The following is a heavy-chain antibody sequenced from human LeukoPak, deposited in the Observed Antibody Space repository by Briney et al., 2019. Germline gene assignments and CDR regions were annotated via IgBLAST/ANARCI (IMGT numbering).Heavy chain of an antibody. CDR3: ARDTIFRFDP. CDR2: INHSGST. CDR1: GGSFSGYY. V-gene: IGHV4-34*01. Sequence: SETLSLTCAVYGGSFSGYYWNWIRQPPGKGLEWIGEINHSGSTNYNPSLKSRVTISVDTSKNQFSLKLSSVTAADTAVYYCARDTIFRFDPWGQGTLVTVSS. D-gene: IGHD3-3*01. J-gene: IGHJ5*02.